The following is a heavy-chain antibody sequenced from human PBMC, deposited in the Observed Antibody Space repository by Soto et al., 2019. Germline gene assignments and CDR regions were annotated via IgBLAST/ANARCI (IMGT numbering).Heavy chain of an antibody. CDR3: ARVLGNDAFDI. Sequence: QVQLQESGPGLVKPSVTLSLTCAVSGGSISSSNWWSWVRQPPGKGLVWIGEISHSGSTNYNPYLKSRVTRSVEKSKNQFYMKLGPVTASDTAVYYCARVLGNDAFDIWGQGTMVTVSS. CDR1: GGSISSSNW. V-gene: IGHV4-4*02. CDR2: ISHSGST. J-gene: IGHJ3*02.